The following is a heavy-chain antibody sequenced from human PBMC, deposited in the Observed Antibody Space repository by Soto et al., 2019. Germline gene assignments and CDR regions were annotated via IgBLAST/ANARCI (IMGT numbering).Heavy chain of an antibody. J-gene: IGHJ6*02. Sequence: SGTRSLTWTVSGDSISGADYYGIGTRQTPGKGLEWIGHIFYSGTTYYNPSLKSRLTISVDTSKNHFSLRLTSVTAADTAVYYCARDLWVEPELYYYGMDVWGQGTTVTRLL. CDR2: IFYSGTT. V-gene: IGHV4-30-4*01. D-gene: IGHD1-1*01. CDR3: ARDLWVEPELYYYGMDV. CDR1: GDSISGADYY.